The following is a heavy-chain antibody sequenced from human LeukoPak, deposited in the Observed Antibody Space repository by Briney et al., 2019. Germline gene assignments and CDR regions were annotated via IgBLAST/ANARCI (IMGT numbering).Heavy chain of an antibody. Sequence: SQTLSLTCSVSGGSISSGGYSWSWIRQPPGKGLEWIGYIYHSGSTYYNPSLKSRVTISVDRSKNQFSLKLSSVTAADTAVYYCARGYCSSTSCLHFDYWGQGTLVTVSS. CDR1: GGSISSGGYS. CDR2: IYHSGST. CDR3: ARGYCSSTSCLHFDY. D-gene: IGHD2-2*01. J-gene: IGHJ4*02. V-gene: IGHV4-30-2*01.